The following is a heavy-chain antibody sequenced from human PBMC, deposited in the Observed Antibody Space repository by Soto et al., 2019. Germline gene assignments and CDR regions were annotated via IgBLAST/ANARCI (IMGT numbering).Heavy chain of an antibody. D-gene: IGHD4-17*01. CDR3: AHAGDYDLLTFDH. Sequence: QITLKESGPTLVRPAQTLTLTCDFSGFSLSTYYMGVAWIRQPPGKALEWLALIYWDDDKRYSPSLKDRLAISKDTSSNQVVLTITNIDPGDSATYFCAHAGDYDLLTFDHWGPGTLVTVSS. CDR1: GFSLSTYYMG. V-gene: IGHV2-5*02. CDR2: IYWDDDK. J-gene: IGHJ4*02.